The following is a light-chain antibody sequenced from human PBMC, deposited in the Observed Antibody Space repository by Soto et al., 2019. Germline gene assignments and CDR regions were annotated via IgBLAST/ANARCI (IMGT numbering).Light chain of an antibody. J-gene: IGKJ3*01. Sequence: DIQMPQSPSSLSASVGDRVTITCQASQDISNYLNWYQQKPGKAPKLLIYVASNLETGVPSRFSGSGSGTDFTFTISSLEPEDIATYYCQQYDNLPLFTFGPGTKVDIK. CDR2: VAS. CDR1: QDISNY. CDR3: QQYDNLPLFT. V-gene: IGKV1-33*01.